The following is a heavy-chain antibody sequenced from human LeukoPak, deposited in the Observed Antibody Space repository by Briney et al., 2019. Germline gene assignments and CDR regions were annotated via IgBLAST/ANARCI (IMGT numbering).Heavy chain of an antibody. CDR2: ISIYKGDT. CDR1: GYTFTNYG. J-gene: IGHJ4*02. Sequence: ASVKVSCKASGYTFTNYGITWVRQAPGQGLEWMGWISIYKGDTKYAHSLQGRVTMTTDTSTSTAYMELRSLRSDDTAVYYCAREGERYFDWLPPDYWGQGTLVTVSS. D-gene: IGHD3-9*01. CDR3: AREGERYFDWLPPDY. V-gene: IGHV1-18*01.